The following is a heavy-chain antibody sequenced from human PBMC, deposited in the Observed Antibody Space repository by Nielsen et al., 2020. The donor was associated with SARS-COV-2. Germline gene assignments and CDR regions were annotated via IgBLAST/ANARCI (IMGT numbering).Heavy chain of an antibody. CDR2: IYYSGST. CDR3: ARGHGGFWSGYYHYYYYGMDV. V-gene: IGHV4-59*12. D-gene: IGHD3-3*01. Sequence: SETLSLTCTVSGGSISSFYWSWIRQPPGKGLEWIGYIYYSGSTNCNPSLKSRVTISVDTSKNQFSLKLSSVTAADTAVYYCARGHGGFWSGYYHYYYYGMDVWGQGTTVTVSS. CDR1: GGSISSFY. J-gene: IGHJ6*02.